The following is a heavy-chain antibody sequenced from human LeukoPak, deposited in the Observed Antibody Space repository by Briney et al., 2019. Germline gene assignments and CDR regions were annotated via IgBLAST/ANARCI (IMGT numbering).Heavy chain of an antibody. CDR1: GFTFSSYS. CDR2: ISGSGSDI. Sequence: GGSLRLSCAASGFTFSSYSMNWVRQTPGKGLEWLAYISGSGSDIYYADSVKGRFTISRDNAKNSLYLQMNSLRPDDTALYYCSTDPRLLIYWGHGTLVTVSS. V-gene: IGHV3-21*05. CDR3: STDPRLLIY. J-gene: IGHJ4*01. D-gene: IGHD2-8*01.